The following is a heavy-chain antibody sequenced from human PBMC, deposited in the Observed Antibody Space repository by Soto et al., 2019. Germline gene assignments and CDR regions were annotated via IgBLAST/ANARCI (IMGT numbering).Heavy chain of an antibody. CDR3: ARLQDLFAY. V-gene: IGHV4-59*01. CDR2: IYYSGST. J-gene: IGHJ4*01. CDR1: GGSISSYY. Sequence: SETLSLTCTVSGGSISSYYWSWIRQPPGKGLEWIGYIYYSGSTNYNPSLKSRVTISVDTSKNQFSLKLSSVTAADTAVYYCARLQDLFAYWGRGTLVTVSS.